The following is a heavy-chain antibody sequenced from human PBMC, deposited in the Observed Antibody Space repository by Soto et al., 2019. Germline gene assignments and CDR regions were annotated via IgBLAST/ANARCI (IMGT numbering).Heavy chain of an antibody. Sequence: QVQLVQSGAEVKKPGASVKVSCKASGYTFTSYAMHWVRQAPGQRLEWMGWINAGNGNTKYSQKFQGRVTITTDTSASTAYMELSSLRSEDTAVYYCARDLPPVDYWGQGTLVTVSS. V-gene: IGHV1-3*01. CDR1: GYTFTSYA. CDR3: ARDLPPVDY. CDR2: INAGNGNT. J-gene: IGHJ4*02.